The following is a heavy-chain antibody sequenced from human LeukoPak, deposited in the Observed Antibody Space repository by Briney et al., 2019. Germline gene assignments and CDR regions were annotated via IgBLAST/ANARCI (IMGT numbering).Heavy chain of an antibody. CDR2: ITPFNGNT. V-gene: IGHV1-45*02. Sequence: SVKVSCKASGYTFTRYHIYWVRQAPGQALEWMGWITPFNGNTNYAQKFQDRVTITRDRSMSTAYMELSSLRSEDTAMYYCASPAYCGSDCSFNDAFDIWGQGTMVTVSS. CDR1: GYTFTRYH. J-gene: IGHJ3*02. D-gene: IGHD2-21*02. CDR3: ASPAYCGSDCSFNDAFDI.